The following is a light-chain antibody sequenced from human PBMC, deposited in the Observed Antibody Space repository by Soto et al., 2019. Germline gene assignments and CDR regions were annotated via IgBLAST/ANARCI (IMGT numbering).Light chain of an antibody. CDR1: RTVHSN. J-gene: IGKJ1*01. Sequence: ELVMTQSPATVSVSPGDRVTLSCRASRTVHSNVAWYQHKPGQAPRLLIYGASFRATGMPARFSGSGFGTEFTLTISSLQSEDFAVYYCQQYNNWPRTFGQGTKVDI. V-gene: IGKV3-15*01. CDR3: QQYNNWPRT. CDR2: GAS.